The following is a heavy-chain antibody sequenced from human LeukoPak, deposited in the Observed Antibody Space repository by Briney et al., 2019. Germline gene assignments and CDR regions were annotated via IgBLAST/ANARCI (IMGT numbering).Heavy chain of an antibody. V-gene: IGHV2-5*02. CDR3: AHSRDGYNYYFDY. CDR1: GFSLSTSGVG. D-gene: IGHD5-24*01. J-gene: IGHJ4*02. Sequence: ESGPTLVNPTQTLTLTCTISGFSLSTSGVGVGWIRQPPGKALEWLALIYWDDDKRYSPSLKSRLTITKDTSKNQVVLTMTNVDPVDTATYYCAHSRDGYNYYFDYWGQGTLVTVSS. CDR2: IYWDDDK.